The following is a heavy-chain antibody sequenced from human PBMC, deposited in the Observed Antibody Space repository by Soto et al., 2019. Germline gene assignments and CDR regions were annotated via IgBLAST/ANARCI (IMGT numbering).Heavy chain of an antibody. CDR1: GFTFSSYW. CDR3: ARGSTHPYYFDY. V-gene: IGHV3-74*01. CDR2: INSDGSST. J-gene: IGHJ4*02. Sequence: SLRLSCAASGFTFSSYWMHWVRQAPGKGLVWVSRINSDGSSTSYADSVKGRFTISRDNAKNTLYLQMNSLRAEDTAVYYCARGSTHPYYFDYWGQGTLVTVSS.